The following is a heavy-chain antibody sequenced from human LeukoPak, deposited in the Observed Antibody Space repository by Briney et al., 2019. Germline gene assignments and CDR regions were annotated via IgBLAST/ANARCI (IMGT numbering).Heavy chain of an antibody. V-gene: IGHV5-51*01. D-gene: IGHD5-24*01. Sequence: EWMVIIYPGDSDTRYSPSFQGQVTISADKSIGTAYLQWSSLKASDTAMYYCARSVEMATDYWGQGTLVTVSS. J-gene: IGHJ4*02. CDR2: IYPGDSDT. CDR3: ARSVEMATDY.